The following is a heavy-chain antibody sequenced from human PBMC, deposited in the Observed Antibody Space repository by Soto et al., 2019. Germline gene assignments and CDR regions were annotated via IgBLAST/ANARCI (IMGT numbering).Heavy chain of an antibody. D-gene: IGHD3-10*01. CDR1: GFTFSSYA. J-gene: IGHJ4*02. V-gene: IGHV3-30-3*01. CDR2: ISYDGSNK. CDR3: ARVPAPWFGELFFDY. Sequence: GGSLRLSCAASGFTFSSYAMHWVRQAPGKGLEWVAVISYDGSNKYYADSVKGRFTISRDNSKNTLYLQMNSLRAEDTAVYYCARVPAPWFGELFFDYWGQGTLVTVSS.